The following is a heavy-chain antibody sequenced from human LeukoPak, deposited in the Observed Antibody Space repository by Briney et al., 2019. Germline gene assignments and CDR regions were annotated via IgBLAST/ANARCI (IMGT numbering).Heavy chain of an antibody. V-gene: IGHV4-59*01. Sequence: NPSETLSLTCTVSGGSISSYYWSWIRQPPGKGLEWIGYIYYSGSTNYNPSLKSRVTISVDTSKNQFSLKLSSVTAADTAVYYCARAAQTVDYGDSSFDPWGQGTLVTVSS. J-gene: IGHJ5*02. D-gene: IGHD4-17*01. CDR3: ARAAQTVDYGDSSFDP. CDR2: IYYSGST. CDR1: GGSISSYY.